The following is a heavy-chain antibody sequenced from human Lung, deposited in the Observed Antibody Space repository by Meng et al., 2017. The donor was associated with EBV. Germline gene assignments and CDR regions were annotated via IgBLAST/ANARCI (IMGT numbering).Heavy chain of an antibody. CDR1: GGSISSGGYP. J-gene: IGHJ4*02. CDR3: ARVRGWELL. Sequence: LPLQDSVAGLVKPSHPLSLSCAVSGGSISSGGYPWSWIRQPPGKGLEWIGYIYHSGSTYYNPSLKSRVTISVDTSKNQFSLKLSSVTAADTAVYYCARVRGWELLWGQGTLVTVSS. D-gene: IGHD1-26*01. V-gene: IGHV4-30-2*01. CDR2: IYHSGST.